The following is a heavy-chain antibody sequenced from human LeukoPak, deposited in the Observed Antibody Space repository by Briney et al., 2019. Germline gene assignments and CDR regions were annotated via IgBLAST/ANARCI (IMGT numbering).Heavy chain of an antibody. Sequence: SETLSLTCAVSGVSFDDYYWGWVRQPPGKGLEWIGTIYYSGTTYYNPSLRSRVTISVDTSKNQFSLTLSDVTATDTAVYFCARHASGSLLGGPWDYFDYWGQGTLVTVSS. CDR2: IYYSGTT. CDR1: GVSFDDYY. V-gene: IGHV4-39*01. D-gene: IGHD3-10*01. J-gene: IGHJ4*02. CDR3: ARHASGSLLGGPWDYFDY.